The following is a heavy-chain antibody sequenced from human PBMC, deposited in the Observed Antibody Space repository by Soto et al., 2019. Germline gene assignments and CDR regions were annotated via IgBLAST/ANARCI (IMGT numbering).Heavy chain of an antibody. CDR3: ARQKMTTVTIDY. CDR2: IYYSGST. J-gene: IGHJ4*02. V-gene: IGHV4-31*03. Sequence: SETLSLTCIVSDGSISSGGYYWSWIRQHAGKGLEWIGYIYYSGSTYYNPSLKSRVTISVDTSKNQFSLKLSSVTAADTAVYYCARQKMTTVTIDYWGQGTLVTVSS. D-gene: IGHD4-17*01. CDR1: DGSISSGGYY.